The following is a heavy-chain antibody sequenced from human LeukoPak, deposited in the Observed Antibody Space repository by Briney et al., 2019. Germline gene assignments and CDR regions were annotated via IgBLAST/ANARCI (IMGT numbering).Heavy chain of an antibody. V-gene: IGHV4-59*08. J-gene: IGHJ4*02. CDR2: IYYSGST. CDR3: ARHLDGGNYPLEF. CDR1: GGSINNYY. D-gene: IGHD3-16*02. Sequence: SETLFLTRTVSGGSINNYYWSWIRQPPGQGLQWIAYIYYSGSTSYNPSLKSRVTISVDTSKNQFSLKLRSVTAADTAVYYCARHLDGGNYPLEFWGQGTLVTVSS.